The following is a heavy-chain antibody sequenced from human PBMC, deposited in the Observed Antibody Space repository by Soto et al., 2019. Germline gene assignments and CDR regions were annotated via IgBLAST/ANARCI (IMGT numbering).Heavy chain of an antibody. J-gene: IGHJ6*02. V-gene: IGHV3-74*01. Sequence: GGSLRLSCAASGFTFSRYAMSWVRQAPGKGLEWVSRINSDESSRSYADFVKGRFTISRDNAKNTVYLQMYSLRDEDTGVYYCARGIKNYYGQEVWGQGTTVTVSS. CDR3: ARGIKNYYGQEV. CDR2: INSDESSR. CDR1: GFTFSRYA.